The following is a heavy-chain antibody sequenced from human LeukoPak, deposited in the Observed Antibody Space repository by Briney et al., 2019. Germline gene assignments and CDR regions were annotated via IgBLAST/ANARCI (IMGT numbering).Heavy chain of an antibody. CDR3: ARGLALLWFGDTEAAVFDY. Sequence: ASVKVSCKASGYTFTGHYMHRVRQATGQGLEWMGWMNPNSGNTGYAQKFQGRVTMTRNTSISTAYMELSSLRSEDTAVYYCARGLALLWFGDTEAAVFDYWGQGTLVTVSS. J-gene: IGHJ4*02. CDR1: GYTFTGHY. D-gene: IGHD3-10*01. V-gene: IGHV1-8*02. CDR2: MNPNSGNT.